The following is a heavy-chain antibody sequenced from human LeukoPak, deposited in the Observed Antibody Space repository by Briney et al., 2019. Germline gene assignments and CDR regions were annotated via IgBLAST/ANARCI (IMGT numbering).Heavy chain of an antibody. D-gene: IGHD6-19*01. CDR1: GFTFSSYA. J-gene: IGHJ4*02. CDR3: AKGSPSIAVASYDY. Sequence: GGSLRLSCAASGFTFSSYAMSWVRQAPGKGLEWVSGISLSGGLTYYADSVKGRFTISRDNSKNTLYLQMNSLRAEDTAVYYCAKGSPSIAVASYDYWGQGTLVTVSS. V-gene: IGHV3-23*01. CDR2: ISLSGGLT.